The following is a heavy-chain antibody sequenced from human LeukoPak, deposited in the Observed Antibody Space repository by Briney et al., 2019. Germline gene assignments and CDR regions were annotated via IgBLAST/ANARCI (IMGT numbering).Heavy chain of an antibody. CDR2: ISGSGGTT. D-gene: IGHD4-17*01. CDR3: ARHVSYGDYIAFDY. CDR1: GFTFSSYA. J-gene: IGHJ4*02. Sequence: PGGSLRLSCAASGFTFSSYAMSWVRQAPGKGLEWVSAISGSGGTTYYADSVKGRFTISRDNSKNTLYLQMNSLRAEDTAVYFCARHVSYGDYIAFDYWGQGILVTVSS. V-gene: IGHV3-23*01.